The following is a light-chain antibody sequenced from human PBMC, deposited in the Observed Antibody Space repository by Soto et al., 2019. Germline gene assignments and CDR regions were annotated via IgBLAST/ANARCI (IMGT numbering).Light chain of an antibody. CDR3: QQYNDWLQT. Sequence: ETVTTQFPATLSVSSGERATLSCRASQSVSSNLAWYQQKPGQAPRLLVYGASTRATGIPARFSGSGSGTEFTLTISSLQSEDFAVYYCQQYNDWLQTFGQGTKVESK. V-gene: IGKV3-15*01. CDR1: QSVSSN. J-gene: IGKJ1*01. CDR2: GAS.